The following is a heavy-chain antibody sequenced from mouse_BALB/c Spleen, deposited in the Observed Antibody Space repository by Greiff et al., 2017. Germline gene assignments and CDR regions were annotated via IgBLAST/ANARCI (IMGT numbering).Heavy chain of an antibody. D-gene: IGHD2-10*01. Sequence: QVQLKQSGAELVRPGASVKLSCKASGYTFTSYWINWVKQRPGQGLEWIGNIYPSDSYTNYNQKFKDKATLTVDKSSSTAYMQLSSPTSEDSAVYYCTSGAYYGKYWGQGTTLTVSS. V-gene: IGHV1-69*02. J-gene: IGHJ2*01. CDR1: GYTFTSYW. CDR2: IYPSDSYT. CDR3: TSGAYYGKY.